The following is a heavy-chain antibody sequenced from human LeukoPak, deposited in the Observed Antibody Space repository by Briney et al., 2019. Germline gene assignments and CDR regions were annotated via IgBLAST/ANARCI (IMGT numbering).Heavy chain of an antibody. Sequence: GGSLRLSCVASGFSFSLYGMHWVRQAPGKGLEGVAVIWYDGSNKYYADSVKGRFTISRDNSKNTLYLQMNSLRAEDTAVYYCARERGSDSSSWYVNWFDPWGQGTLVTVSS. CDR2: IWYDGSNK. V-gene: IGHV3-33*08. CDR1: GFSFSLYG. D-gene: IGHD6-13*01. CDR3: ARERGSDSSSWYVNWFDP. J-gene: IGHJ5*02.